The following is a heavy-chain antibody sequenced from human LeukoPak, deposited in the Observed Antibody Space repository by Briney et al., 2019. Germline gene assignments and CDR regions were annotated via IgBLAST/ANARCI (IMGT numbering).Heavy chain of an antibody. J-gene: IGHJ4*02. CDR3: ATRRILWFGEFFDY. V-gene: IGHV1-24*01. CDR1: GYTLTELS. D-gene: IGHD3-10*01. Sequence: ASVKVSCKVSGYTLTELSMHWVRQAPGKGLEWMGGFDREDGETIYAQKFQGRITMTEDTSTDTAYMELSSLRSEDTAVYYCATRRILWFGEFFDYWGQGTLVTVSS. CDR2: FDREDGET.